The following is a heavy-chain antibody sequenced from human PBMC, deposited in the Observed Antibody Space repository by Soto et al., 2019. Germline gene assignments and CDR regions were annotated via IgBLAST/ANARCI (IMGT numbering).Heavy chain of an antibody. Sequence: GGSLRLSCAASGFTFNTCWMSWVRQAPGKGLEWVVNMNPDGTEKEYVDSVRGRFSISRDNAKNSLYLQMSHLRVEDTAVYYCARDTRPQAFDIWCQGTMVTVSS. D-gene: IGHD6-6*01. CDR2: MNPDGTEK. CDR3: ARDTRPQAFDI. CDR1: GFTFNTCW. V-gene: IGHV3-7*01. J-gene: IGHJ3*02.